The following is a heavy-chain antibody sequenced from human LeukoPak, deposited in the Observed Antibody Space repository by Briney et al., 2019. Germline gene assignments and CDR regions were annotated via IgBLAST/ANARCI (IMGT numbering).Heavy chain of an antibody. D-gene: IGHD4-17*01. V-gene: IGHV3-21*01. CDR2: ISSSSSYI. CDR1: GFTFSSYR. J-gene: IGHJ3*02. Sequence: GGSLRLPCAASGFTFSSYRMNWVRQAPGKGLEWVSSISSSSSYIYYADSVKGRFTISRDNAKNSLYLQMSSLRAEDTAVYYCASDDYGAFDIWGQGTMVTVSS. CDR3: ASDDYGAFDI.